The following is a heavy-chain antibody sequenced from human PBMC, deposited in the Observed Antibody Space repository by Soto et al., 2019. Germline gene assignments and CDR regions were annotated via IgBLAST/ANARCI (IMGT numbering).Heavy chain of an antibody. CDR1: GFTFSSYA. V-gene: IGHV3-23*01. CDR2: ISGSGTGT. J-gene: IGHJ4*02. CDR3: AKMSGGSVPPHKTYFDY. D-gene: IGHD1-1*01. Sequence: GGSLRLSCAASGFTFSSYAMSWVRQAPGKGLEWVSTISGSGTGTYYADSVRGRFTISRDNSKSTLYLQMNGLRAEDTAVYYCAKMSGGSVPPHKTYFDYWGQGTLVTVSS.